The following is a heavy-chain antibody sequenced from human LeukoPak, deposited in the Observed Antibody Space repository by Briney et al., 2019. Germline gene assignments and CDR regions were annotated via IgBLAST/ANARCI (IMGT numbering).Heavy chain of an antibody. CDR1: GYTFTGYY. CDR2: INPNSGGT. J-gene: IGHJ4*02. D-gene: IGHD1-26*01. Sequence: ASVKVSCKASGYTFTGYYMHWVRQAPGQGLEWMGWINPNSGGTNYAQKFQGRVTMTRDTSISTAYMSMSRLTSDDTAVYYCARETVVGANVYWGQGTLVTVSS. CDR3: ARETVVGANVY. V-gene: IGHV1-2*02.